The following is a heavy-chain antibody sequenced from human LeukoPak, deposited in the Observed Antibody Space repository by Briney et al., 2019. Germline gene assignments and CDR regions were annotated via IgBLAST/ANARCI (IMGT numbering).Heavy chain of an antibody. CDR2: IYYSGST. CDR3: ARALIAAAGISWFDP. Sequence: SETLSLTCTVSGDSISSYYWSWIRQPPGKGLEWIGYIYYSGSTNYNPSLKSRVTISVDTSKNQFSLKLSSVTAADTAVYYCARALIAAAGISWFDPWGQGTLVTVSS. CDR1: GDSISSYY. V-gene: IGHV4-59*08. D-gene: IGHD6-13*01. J-gene: IGHJ5*02.